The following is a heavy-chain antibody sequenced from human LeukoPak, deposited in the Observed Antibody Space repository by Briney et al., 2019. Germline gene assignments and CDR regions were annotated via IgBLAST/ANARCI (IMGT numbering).Heavy chain of an antibody. CDR3: TRDRGAYNLYDY. CDR1: GFTFGDYA. V-gene: IGHV3-49*03. CDR2: IRSKAYGETA. J-gene: IGHJ4*02. Sequence: PGGSLRLSCTASGFTFGDYAMSWNRQAPGKGLEWVGFIRSKAYGETADYAASVKGRFTISRDDSKAIAYLQMNSLKTEDTAVYHCTRDRGAYNLYDYWGQGTLVTVSS. D-gene: IGHD1-1*01.